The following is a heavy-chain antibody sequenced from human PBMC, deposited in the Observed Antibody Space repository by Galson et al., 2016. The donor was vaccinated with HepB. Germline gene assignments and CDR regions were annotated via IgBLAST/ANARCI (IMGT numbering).Heavy chain of an antibody. CDR2: ISSKSDNT. D-gene: IGHD4/OR15-4a*01. CDR3: ARSDSPMVYYLDY. V-gene: IGHV3-11*06. Sequence: SLRLSCAASGFTFSDYYMNWIRQAPGKGLEWISFISSKSDNTNYADSVKGRFTISRDNAKNSLYLQMNNLRGEDTAVYYYARSDSPMVYYLDYWGQGTLVTVSS. J-gene: IGHJ4*02. CDR1: GFTFSDYY.